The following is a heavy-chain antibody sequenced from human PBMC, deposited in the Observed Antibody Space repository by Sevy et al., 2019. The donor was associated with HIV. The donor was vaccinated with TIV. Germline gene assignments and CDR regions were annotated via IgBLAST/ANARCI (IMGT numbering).Heavy chain of an antibody. Sequence: GGSLRLSCAASGFTFSSYIMNWVRQAPGKGLEWVSYISSSSSTIYYADSVKGRFTISRDNAKNSLYLQMNSLRDEDTAVYYCASTKLLLLPYFDYWGQGTLVTVSS. CDR3: ASTKLLLLPYFDY. CDR2: ISSSSSTI. J-gene: IGHJ4*02. V-gene: IGHV3-48*02. D-gene: IGHD2-15*01. CDR1: GFTFSSYI.